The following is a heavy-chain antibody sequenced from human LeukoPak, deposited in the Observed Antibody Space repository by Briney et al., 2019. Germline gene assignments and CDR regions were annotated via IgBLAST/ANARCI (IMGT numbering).Heavy chain of an antibody. D-gene: IGHD2-2*01. CDR3: ARGVVVPAAFTDYGMDV. Sequence: ASVKVSCKASGGTFSSYAISWVRQATGQGLEWMGWMNPNSGNTGYAQKLQGRVTMTTDTSTSTAYMELRSLRSDDTAVYYCARGVVVPAAFTDYGMDVWGQGTTVTVSS. CDR2: MNPNSGNT. V-gene: IGHV1-8*02. CDR1: GGTFSSYA. J-gene: IGHJ6*02.